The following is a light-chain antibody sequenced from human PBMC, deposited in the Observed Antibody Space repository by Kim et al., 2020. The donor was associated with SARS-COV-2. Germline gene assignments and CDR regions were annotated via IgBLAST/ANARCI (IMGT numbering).Light chain of an antibody. Sequence: GQTVSISCSGSSTNIGTNDVYWYQQVPGTAPKLLIYNKNQRPSGVPDRFSCSQSGTSASLAISGLQADDEADFYCAAWDDSLIAWVFGGGTQLTVL. CDR1: STNIGTND. CDR2: NKN. J-gene: IGLJ3*02. V-gene: IGLV1-44*01. CDR3: AAWDDSLIAWV.